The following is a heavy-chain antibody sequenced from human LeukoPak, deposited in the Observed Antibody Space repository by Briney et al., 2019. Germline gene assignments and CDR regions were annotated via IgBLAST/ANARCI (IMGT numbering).Heavy chain of an antibody. Sequence: PGGSLRLSCTASGSTSGDDALNWFRQAPGKGLEWVGFIRSKTYGGTTEYAASVKGRFTIPRDDSKSIAYLQMNSLKTEDTAVYYCTRDRVGLWWFNWGQGTLVTVSS. CDR2: IRSKTYGGTT. J-gene: IGHJ4*02. D-gene: IGHD2-21*01. CDR1: GSTSGDDA. V-gene: IGHV3-49*03. CDR3: TRDRVGLWWFN.